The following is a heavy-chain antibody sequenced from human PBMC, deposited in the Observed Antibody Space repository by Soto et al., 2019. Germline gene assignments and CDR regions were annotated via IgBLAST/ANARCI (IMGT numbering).Heavy chain of an antibody. CDR3: ARDDLGGAYDFWH. CDR1: GFLVTGCF. J-gene: IGHJ4*02. CDR2: ISDGGAT. V-gene: IGHV3-66*01. D-gene: IGHD3-3*01. Sequence: EMQLVESGGGLVQPGGSLRLSCAASGFLVTGCFMAWVRQAPGKGLEWVSVISDGGATFYADSVKGRFPISRDISKNTMYLQMNILRAADTAVYYCARDDLGGAYDFWHGGQGALVIVSS.